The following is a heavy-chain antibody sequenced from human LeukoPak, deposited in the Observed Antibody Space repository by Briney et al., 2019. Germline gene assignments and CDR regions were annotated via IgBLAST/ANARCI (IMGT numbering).Heavy chain of an antibody. CDR3: ARDESPGIAVAGTSYYYYMDV. D-gene: IGHD6-19*01. CDR2: INSSSSYI. CDR1: GFTFSSYS. Sequence: GGSLRLSCAASGFTFSSYSMNWVRQAPGRGLEWASSINSSSSYIYYPDSVKGRFTISRDNAKNSLYLQMNSLRAEDTAVYYCARDESPGIAVAGTSYYYYMDVWGKGTTVTVSS. J-gene: IGHJ6*03. V-gene: IGHV3-21*01.